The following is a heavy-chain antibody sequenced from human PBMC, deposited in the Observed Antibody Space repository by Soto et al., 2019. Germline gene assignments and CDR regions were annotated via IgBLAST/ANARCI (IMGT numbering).Heavy chain of an antibody. J-gene: IGHJ4*02. CDR2: IWYDGSYK. Sequence: QVQLAESGGGVVQPGRSLRLSCAASGFSFNNHGMHWVRQAPGKGLEWVAVIWYDGSYKYYADSVKGRFTISRDNSKNTLYLQMNSLRAEDTALYYCARQHMVSYYFDCWGQGTLVTVSS. D-gene: IGHD2-8*01. CDR3: ARQHMVSYYFDC. V-gene: IGHV3-33*01. CDR1: GFSFNNHG.